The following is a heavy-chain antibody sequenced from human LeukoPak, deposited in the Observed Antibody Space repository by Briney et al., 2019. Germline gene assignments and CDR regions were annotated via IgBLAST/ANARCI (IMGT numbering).Heavy chain of an antibody. CDR2: ISNDRSNK. Sequence: GGTLRLSWAASGSTFISYAMHGGREAPRKRPGWGAVISNDRSNKYYADSVKGRFTISRDNSKNTLYLQMNSLRAEDTAVYYCAKEDGGYSRDGGPDYWGQGTLVTVSS. CDR3: AKEDGGYSRDGGPDY. J-gene: IGHJ4*02. CDR1: GSTFISYA. V-gene: IGHV3-30*18. D-gene: IGHD5-18*01.